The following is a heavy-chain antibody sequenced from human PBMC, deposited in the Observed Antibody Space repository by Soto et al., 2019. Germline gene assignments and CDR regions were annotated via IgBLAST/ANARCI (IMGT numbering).Heavy chain of an antibody. CDR2: IYYSGST. CDR3: ARAGLGDGSDY. D-gene: IGHD1-26*01. J-gene: IGHJ4*02. CDR1: GGSVSSGSYY. V-gene: IGHV4-61*01. Sequence: QVQLQESGPGLVKPSESLSLTCSVYGGSVSSGSYYWSWIRQPPGKGLEWIGYIYYSGSTKYNPSLKSRVTISVDTSKNQFSLKLSSVTAADTAVYYCARAGLGDGSDYWGQGTLVTVSS.